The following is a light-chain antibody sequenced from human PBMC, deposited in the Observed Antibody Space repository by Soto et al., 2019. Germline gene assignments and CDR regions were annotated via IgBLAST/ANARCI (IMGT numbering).Light chain of an antibody. CDR3: QQYVTSSPRT. CDR2: GIS. J-gene: IGKJ1*01. V-gene: IGKV3-20*01. Sequence: EIVWTQSPGTLSLSPGERATLSCRASHTISSSYLAWYQQKPGQAPRLLMYGISRRATGIPDRFSGSGSGTDFTLTSTRLEPEDFAVYYCQQYVTSSPRTFGQGTNVEIK. CDR1: HTISSSY.